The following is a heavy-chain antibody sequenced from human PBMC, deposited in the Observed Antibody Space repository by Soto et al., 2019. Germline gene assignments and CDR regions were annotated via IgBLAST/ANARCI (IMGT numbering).Heavy chain of an antibody. J-gene: IGHJ6*02. Sequence: QVQLVQSGAEVKKPGSSVKVSCKASGGTFSRYSITWVRQAPGHGLEWIGRIIPIFGIASYAQKFQGRVTITADESTITAYRELSSLRSDDTAVYYCAREDRDRETGLVPAAIDGMDVWGQGTTVTVSS. CDR3: AREDRDRETGLVPAAIDGMDV. CDR2: IIPIFGIA. CDR1: GGTFSRYS. V-gene: IGHV1-69*08. D-gene: IGHD2-2*01.